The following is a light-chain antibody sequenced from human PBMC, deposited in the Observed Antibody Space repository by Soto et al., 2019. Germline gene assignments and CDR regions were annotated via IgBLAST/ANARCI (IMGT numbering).Light chain of an antibody. CDR1: QSVNNNY. J-gene: IGKJ2*01. Sequence: EIVLTQSPGTLSLSPGERATLSCRASQSVNNNYLAWHQQKSGQAPRLLIYGASSRATGIPHRFSGSGSGTDFTLTISRLEPEDFAVYYCQQYGSSLYTFGQGTKLEIK. CDR2: GAS. CDR3: QQYGSSLYT. V-gene: IGKV3-20*01.